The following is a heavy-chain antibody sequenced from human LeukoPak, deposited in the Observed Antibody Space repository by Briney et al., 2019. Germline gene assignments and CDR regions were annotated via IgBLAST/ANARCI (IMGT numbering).Heavy chain of an antibody. CDR1: GGSISSYY. J-gene: IGHJ2*01. D-gene: IGHD6-13*01. CDR3: ARVYYSSSYDYWYFDL. Sequence: PSETLSLTCTVSGGSISSYYWSWIRQPPGKGLEWIGYIYYSETANYNPSLKSRATISVDTSKNQFSLKLTSVTAADTAVYYCARVYYSSSYDYWYFDLWGRGTLVTVSS. V-gene: IGHV4-59*01. CDR2: IYYSETA.